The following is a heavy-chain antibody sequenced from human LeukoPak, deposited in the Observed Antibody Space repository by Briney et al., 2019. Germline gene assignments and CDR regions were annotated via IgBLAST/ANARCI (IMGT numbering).Heavy chain of an antibody. V-gene: IGHV3-23*01. D-gene: IGHD2-2*01. J-gene: IGHJ4*02. CDR1: GFTFSSYE. CDR3: AKSRIVVALYFDY. Sequence: GALRLSCAASGFTFSSYEMNWVRQAPGKGLEWVSAISGSGGSTYYADSVKGRFTISGDNSKNTLYLQMNSLRAEDTAVYYCAKSRIVVALYFDYWGQGTLVTVSS. CDR2: ISGSGGST.